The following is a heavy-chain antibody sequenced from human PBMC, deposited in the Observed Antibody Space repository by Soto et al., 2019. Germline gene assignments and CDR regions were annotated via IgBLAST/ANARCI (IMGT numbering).Heavy chain of an antibody. CDR3: ESDLVKYSSSGSYYGMDF. J-gene: IGHJ6*02. CDR1: GFTFSSYS. Sequence: EVQLVESGGGLVQPGGSLRLSCAASGFTFSSYSMNWVRQAPGKGLEWVSYISSSSSTIYYADSVKGRFTISRDNAKNSQYQQMNSLSDEDTAVYYCESDLVKYSSSGSYYGMDFWGQGTTVTVS. D-gene: IGHD6-6*01. V-gene: IGHV3-48*02. CDR2: ISSSSSTI.